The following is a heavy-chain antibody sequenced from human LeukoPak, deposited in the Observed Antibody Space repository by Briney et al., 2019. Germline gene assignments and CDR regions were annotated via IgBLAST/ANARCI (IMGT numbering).Heavy chain of an antibody. CDR3: ARDRGVGEGIVVVVAAYPSAFDY. D-gene: IGHD2-15*01. J-gene: IGHJ4*02. Sequence: SQTLSLTCAISGDSVSSNSAAWNWIRQSPSRGLEWLGRTYYRSKWYNDYAVSVKSRITINPDTSKNQFSLQLNSVTPEDTAVYYCARDRGVGEGIVVVVAAYPSAFDYWGQGTPVTVSS. CDR2: TYYRSKWYN. V-gene: IGHV6-1*01. CDR1: GDSVSSNSAA.